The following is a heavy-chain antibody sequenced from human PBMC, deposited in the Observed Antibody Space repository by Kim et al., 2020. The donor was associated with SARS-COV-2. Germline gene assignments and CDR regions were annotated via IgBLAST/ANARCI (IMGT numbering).Heavy chain of an antibody. Sequence: ASVKVSCKASGYTFTSYGISWVRQAPGQGLEWMGWISAYNGNTNYAQKLQGRVTMTTDTSMSTAYMELRSLRSDDTAVYYCARDLVLSLHAAAAGRVADYWGQGTLVTVSS. CDR2: ISAYNGNT. V-gene: IGHV1-18*01. CDR1: GYTFTSYG. J-gene: IGHJ4*02. D-gene: IGHD6-13*01. CDR3: ARDLVLSLHAAAAGRVADY.